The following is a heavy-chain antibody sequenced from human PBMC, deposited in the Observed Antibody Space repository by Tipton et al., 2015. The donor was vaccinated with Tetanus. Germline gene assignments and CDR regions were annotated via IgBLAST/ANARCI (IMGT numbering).Heavy chain of an antibody. CDR3: ARAHCTDGVCNFDF. CDR1: RSGNIFATYW. Sequence: QLVQSGAEVRKPGDSLRISCKGSRSGNIFATYWIAWVRQKPGKGLEWMGIIYTGDSDTRYSPSFQGQVTISVDKSINTAFLQWSSLKASDTSMFYCARAHCTDGVCNFDFWGQGALVTVAS. J-gene: IGHJ4*02. V-gene: IGHV5-51*01. D-gene: IGHD2-8*01. CDR2: IYTGDSDT.